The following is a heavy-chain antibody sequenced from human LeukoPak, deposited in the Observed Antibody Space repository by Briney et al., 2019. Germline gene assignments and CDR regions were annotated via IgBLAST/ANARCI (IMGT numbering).Heavy chain of an antibody. J-gene: IGHJ4*02. CDR2: ISYDGSNK. Sequence: GRSLRLSCAASGFTFSSYAMHWVRQAPGKGLEWVAVISYDGSNKYYADSVKGRFTISRDNSKNTLYLQMNSLRAEDTAVYYCARVRGHIVVVPAAVRFPNFDYWGQGTLVTVSS. D-gene: IGHD2-2*01. V-gene: IGHV3-30-3*01. CDR1: GFTFSSYA. CDR3: ARVRGHIVVVPAAVRFPNFDY.